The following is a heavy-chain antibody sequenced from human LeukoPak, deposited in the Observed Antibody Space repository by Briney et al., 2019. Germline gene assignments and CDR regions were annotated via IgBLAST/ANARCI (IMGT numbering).Heavy chain of an antibody. V-gene: IGHV3-21*05. D-gene: IGHD2-15*01. Sequence: GGSLRLSCAASGFTFNTYTMNWVRQAPGKGLEWVSYISSSGSYIYYADSVKGRFTISRDNAKNSLYLQMNSLRAEDTAVYYCVRTHCSGGSCYSRPLDYWGQGTLVTVSS. CDR1: GFTFNTYT. CDR2: ISSSGSYI. CDR3: VRTHCSGGSCYSRPLDY. J-gene: IGHJ4*02.